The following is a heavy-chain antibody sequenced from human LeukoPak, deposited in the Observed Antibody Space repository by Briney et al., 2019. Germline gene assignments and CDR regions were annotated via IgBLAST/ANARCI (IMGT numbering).Heavy chain of an antibody. J-gene: IGHJ6*04. V-gene: IGHV3-23*01. CDR3: AKCFSMIRGLRGTYYYYGMDV. CDR1: GFTFDNYA. D-gene: IGHD3-10*01. Sequence: GGSLRLSCAASGFTFDNYAMSWVRQAPGKGLEWVSSISASGGSTYYADSVKGRFTISRDNSNKILYLQMNSPRAEDTAVYYCAKCFSMIRGLRGTYYYYGMDVWGRGTTVTVSS. CDR2: ISASGGST.